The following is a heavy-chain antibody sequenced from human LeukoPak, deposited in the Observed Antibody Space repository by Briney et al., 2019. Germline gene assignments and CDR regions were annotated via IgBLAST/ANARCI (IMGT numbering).Heavy chain of an antibody. Sequence: SETLSLTCSVSGDSISSRDYYWSWIRQPAGKGLEWIGRIYSTGSTNYNPSLKSRVTMSVDTSKNHFSLRLSSVTAADTAVYYCARGPYSDFWSGYPYFDYWGQGTLVTVSS. V-gene: IGHV4-61*02. J-gene: IGHJ4*02. D-gene: IGHD3-3*01. CDR2: IYSTGST. CDR3: ARGPYSDFWSGYPYFDY. CDR1: GDSISSRDYY.